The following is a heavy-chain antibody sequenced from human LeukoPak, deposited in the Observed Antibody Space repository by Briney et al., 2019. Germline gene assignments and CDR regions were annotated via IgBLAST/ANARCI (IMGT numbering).Heavy chain of an antibody. CDR3: ARDGGPYGSGSYPPYYYYYMDV. J-gene: IGHJ6*03. D-gene: IGHD3-10*01. CDR2: ISAYNGNT. V-gene: IGHV1-18*01. CDR1: GYTFTSYG. Sequence: ASVKVSCKASGYTFTSYGISWVRQAPGQGLEWMGWISAYNGNTNYAQKLQGRVTMTTDTSTSTAYMELRSLRSDDTAVYYCARDGGPYGSGSYPPYYYYYMDVWGKGTTVTVSS.